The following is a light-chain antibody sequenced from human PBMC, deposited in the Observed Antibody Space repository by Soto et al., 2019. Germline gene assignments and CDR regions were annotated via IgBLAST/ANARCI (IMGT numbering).Light chain of an antibody. CDR2: SNN. Sequence: QSVLTQPPSASGTPGQRVTISCSGSSSNIGSNTVNWYQQLPGTAPKLLIYSNNQRPSGVPDRFSGSKSGTSASLAISGLQSEDEADYYCAAWDDSLSYGVFGGGTKVTVL. CDR3: AAWDDSLSYGV. CDR1: SSNIGSNT. J-gene: IGLJ3*02. V-gene: IGLV1-44*01.